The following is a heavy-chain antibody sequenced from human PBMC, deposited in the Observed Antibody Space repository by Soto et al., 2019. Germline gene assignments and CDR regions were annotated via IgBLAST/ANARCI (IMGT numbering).Heavy chain of an antibody. D-gene: IGHD6-13*01. V-gene: IGHV3-7*03. CDR1: GFTFSSYW. CDR2: IKQDGSEK. J-gene: IGHJ4*02. Sequence: GSLRLSCAASGFTFSSYWMSWVRQAPGKGLEWVANIKQDGSEKYYVDSVKGRFTISRDNAKNSLYLQMNSLRAEDTAVYYCARTAEDDRYGSSWPRPFDYWGQGTLVTVSS. CDR3: ARTAEDDRYGSSWPRPFDY.